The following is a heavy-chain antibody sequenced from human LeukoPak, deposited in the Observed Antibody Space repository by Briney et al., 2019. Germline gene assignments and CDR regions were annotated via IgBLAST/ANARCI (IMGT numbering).Heavy chain of an antibody. Sequence: ASVKVSCKASGYTFTSYGISWVRQAPGQGLEWMGWINPNSGGTNYAQKFQGWVTMTRDTSISTAYMELSRLRSDDTAVYYCARGSFTQQLWSDPSDYWGQGTLVTVSS. CDR3: ARGSFTQQLWSDPSDY. V-gene: IGHV1-2*04. J-gene: IGHJ4*02. CDR1: GYTFTSYG. CDR2: INPNSGGT. D-gene: IGHD6-13*01.